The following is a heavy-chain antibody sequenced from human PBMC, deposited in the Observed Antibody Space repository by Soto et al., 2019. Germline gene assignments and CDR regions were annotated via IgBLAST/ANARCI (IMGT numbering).Heavy chain of an antibody. J-gene: IGHJ6*03. CDR2: VNSDGSFT. V-gene: IGHV3-74*01. Sequence: EVQLVESGGGLVQPGGSLRLSCAASGLTFSSYWMHWVRQVPGKGLVWVSRVNSDGSFTTYADSVKGRFTISRDNAKNTLYLQINSLRAEDTALYYCVRETPSVDHYYFDMDVWGKGTTVTVSS. CDR3: VRETPSVDHYYFDMDV. D-gene: IGHD2-2*01. CDR1: GLTFSSYW.